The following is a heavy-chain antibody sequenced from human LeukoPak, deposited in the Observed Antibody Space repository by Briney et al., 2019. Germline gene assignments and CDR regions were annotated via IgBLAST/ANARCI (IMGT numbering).Heavy chain of an antibody. CDR1: GYTFTSYA. D-gene: IGHD6-13*01. CDR2: INAGNGNT. V-gene: IGHV1-3*01. CDR3: ARSPYSSSWYYY. J-gene: IGHJ4*02. Sequence: ASVKVSCKASGYTFTSYAMHWVRQAPGQRLEWMGWINAGNGNTKYLQKFQGRVTITRHTPASTAYMELSSLRSEDTAVYYCARSPYSSSWYYYWGQGTLVTVSS.